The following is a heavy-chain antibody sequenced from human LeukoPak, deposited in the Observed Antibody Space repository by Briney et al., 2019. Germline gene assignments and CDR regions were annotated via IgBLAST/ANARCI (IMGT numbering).Heavy chain of an antibody. CDR3: ARDYYGMDV. CDR2: ISSTSGTI. Sequence: GGSLRLSCAASGFIFRSHTMNWVRHGPGEGLEWVSYISSTSGTIYYADSVKGRFTISRDNAKNSLYLQMNSLRDEDTAVYYCARDYYGMDVWGQGTTVTVSS. J-gene: IGHJ6*02. V-gene: IGHV3-48*02. CDR1: GFIFRSHT.